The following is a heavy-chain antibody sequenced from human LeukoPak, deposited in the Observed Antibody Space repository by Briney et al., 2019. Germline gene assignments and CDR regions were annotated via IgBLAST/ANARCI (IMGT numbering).Heavy chain of an antibody. CDR2: INPSAGST. J-gene: IGHJ3*02. V-gene: IGHV1-46*02. Sequence: ASVKVSCKASGYTFHTYYMHWVRQAPGQGPEWIGLINPSAGSTIYLQRFQGRITMTRDTSTTTVYMELSSLRSEDTAVYYCARGGGVYSSGGSAFDIWGQGTMVTVSS. CDR1: GYTFHTYY. CDR3: ARGGGVYSSGGSAFDI. D-gene: IGHD5-18*01.